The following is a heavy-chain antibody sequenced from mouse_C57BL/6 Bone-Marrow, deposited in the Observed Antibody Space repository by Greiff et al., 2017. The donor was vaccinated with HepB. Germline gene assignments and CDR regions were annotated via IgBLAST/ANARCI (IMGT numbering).Heavy chain of an antibody. CDR1: GYTFTSYW. V-gene: IGHV1-50*01. D-gene: IGHD1-1*02. CDR3: ARYGPYYAMDY. CDR2: IDPSDSYT. J-gene: IGHJ4*01. Sequence: QVQLQQPGAELVKPGASVKLSCKASGYTFTSYWMQWVKQRPGQGLEWIGEIDPSDSYTNYNQKFKGKATLTVDTSSSTAYMQLSSLTSEDSAVYYCARYGPYYAMDYWGQGTSVTVSS.